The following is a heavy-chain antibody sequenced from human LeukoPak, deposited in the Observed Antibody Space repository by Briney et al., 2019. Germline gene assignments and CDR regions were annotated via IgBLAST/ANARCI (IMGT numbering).Heavy chain of an antibody. CDR1: GFTFSSYS. Sequence: GGSLRLSCAASGFTFSSYSMNWVRQAPGKGLEWVSSISSSSSYIYYADSVKGRFTISRDNAKNSLYLQMNSLRAVDTAVYYCARGGKYCSSTSCSVYYYYGMDVWGQGTTVTVSS. CDR3: ARGGKYCSSTSCSVYYYYGMDV. V-gene: IGHV3-21*01. J-gene: IGHJ6*02. D-gene: IGHD2-2*01. CDR2: ISSSSSYI.